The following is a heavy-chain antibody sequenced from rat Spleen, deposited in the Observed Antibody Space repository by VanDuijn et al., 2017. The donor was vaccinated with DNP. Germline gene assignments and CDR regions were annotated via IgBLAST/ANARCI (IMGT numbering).Heavy chain of an antibody. CDR3: ARDTPSMDA. Sequence: EVQLVESGGGLVRPGRSLTLSCGVSGFTFSDYNMAWVRQSPKKGLEWVATIIFDGSRTYYRDSVKGRFTISRHNAKNTLYLQMNSLRSEDTATYYCARDTPSMDAWGQGTSVTVSS. CDR2: IIFDGSRT. D-gene: IGHD2-1*01. CDR1: GFTFSDYN. V-gene: IGHV5S10*01. J-gene: IGHJ4*01.